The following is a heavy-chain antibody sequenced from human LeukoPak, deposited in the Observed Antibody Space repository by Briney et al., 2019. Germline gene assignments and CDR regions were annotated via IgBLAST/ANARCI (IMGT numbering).Heavy chain of an antibody. J-gene: IGHJ4*02. Sequence: TGGSLRLSCVASGCTFTKCAMSWIRQAPGKGLEWVAIITATGDSAYYADSVKGRFTISRDNSRNTVYMQMDSLRAEDTAIYYCAGDRNSDWYSPLAYWGQGSQVTVSP. CDR3: AGDRNSDWYSPLAY. CDR2: ITATGDSA. V-gene: IGHV3-23*01. CDR1: GCTFTKCA. D-gene: IGHD6-19*01.